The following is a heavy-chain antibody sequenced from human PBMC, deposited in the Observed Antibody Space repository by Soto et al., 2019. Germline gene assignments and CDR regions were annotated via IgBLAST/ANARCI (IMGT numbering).Heavy chain of an antibody. V-gene: IGHV1-2*02. D-gene: IGHD5-12*01. CDR2: MKPNSGGT. CDR3: ASKDGYDYLTYY. J-gene: IGHJ4*02. Sequence: ASVKVSCKAAGYTFTAFFVHWVRQAPGQGLEWMGCMKPNSGGTKYAQKFQGRVTMTRDTSINTAYMELRRLRSDETAVYFCASKDGYDYLTYYWGQGTLVTVSS. CDR1: GYTFTAFF.